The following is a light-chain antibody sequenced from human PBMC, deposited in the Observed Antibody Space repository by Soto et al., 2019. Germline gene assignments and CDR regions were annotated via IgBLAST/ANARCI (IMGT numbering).Light chain of an antibody. J-gene: IGKJ5*01. CDR2: DAS. CDR3: QQRSNGPLT. V-gene: IGKV3-11*01. Sequence: EILFTPSAATPFFSPGERVTLSSRASQSVSSYFAWHQQKPGQAPRLLIYDASNRATGIPARFSGSGSGTDFTLTISSLEPEDFAVYYCQQRSNGPLTFGQGTRLEIK. CDR1: QSVSSY.